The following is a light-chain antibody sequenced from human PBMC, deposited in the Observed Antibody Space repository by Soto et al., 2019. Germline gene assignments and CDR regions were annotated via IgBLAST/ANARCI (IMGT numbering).Light chain of an antibody. V-gene: IGKV1-5*01. CDR1: QTISTW. CDR3: QQYGSSPPIN. J-gene: IGKJ5*01. Sequence: DNQMTQSPSTLSASVGDRVTMTCRASQTISTWLAWYQHKPGKAPNLLIYDASTLMSGVPSRFSGSGSGTDFTLTISRLEPEDFAVYYCQQYGSSPPINFGQGTRLEIK. CDR2: DAS.